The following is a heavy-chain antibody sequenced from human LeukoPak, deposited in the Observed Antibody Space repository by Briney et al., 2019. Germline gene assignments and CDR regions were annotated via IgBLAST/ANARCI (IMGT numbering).Heavy chain of an antibody. CDR3: ARGARGLRYFDWLPSQPMDV. D-gene: IGHD3-9*01. CDR2: INHSGST. CDR1: GGAFSGFY. J-gene: IGHJ6*02. V-gene: IGHV4-34*01. Sequence: LETLSLTPAVYGGAFSGFYWRWVRPPPREGVEWIGGINHSGSTNYNPSLKSRVTISVDTSKNQFSLKLSSVTAADTAVYYCARGARGLRYFDWLPSQPMDVWGQGTTVTVSS.